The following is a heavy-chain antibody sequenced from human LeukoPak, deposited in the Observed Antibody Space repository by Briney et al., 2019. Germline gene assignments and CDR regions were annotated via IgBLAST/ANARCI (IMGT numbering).Heavy chain of an antibody. Sequence: ASVKVSCKASGYTFTGYYMHWVRQAPGQGLEWMGRINPNSGGTNYAQKFQGRVTMTRDTSISTAYMELSRLRSDDTAVYYCARVYYDSSGYNYGPFDYWGLGTLVAVSS. CDR1: GYTFTGYY. D-gene: IGHD3-22*01. CDR2: INPNSGGT. CDR3: ARVYYDSSGYNYGPFDY. J-gene: IGHJ4*02. V-gene: IGHV1-2*06.